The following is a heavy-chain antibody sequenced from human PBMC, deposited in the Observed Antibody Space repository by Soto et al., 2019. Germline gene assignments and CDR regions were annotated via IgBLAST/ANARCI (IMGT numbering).Heavy chain of an antibody. V-gene: IGHV3-21*01. J-gene: IGHJ6*02. Sequence: EVQLVESGGGLVKPGGSLRLSCAASGFTFSSDSRNWVRQAPGNGLEWVSSISSSSSYIYYADSVKGRFTISIDNIKNALKRQMTSLRAEDTAAYYSGTEGVQRGSGTYYYYGMDVWGQGTIVTVSS. CDR1: GFTFSSDS. D-gene: IGHD3-10*01. CDR2: ISSSSSYI. CDR3: GTEGVQRGSGTYYYYGMDV.